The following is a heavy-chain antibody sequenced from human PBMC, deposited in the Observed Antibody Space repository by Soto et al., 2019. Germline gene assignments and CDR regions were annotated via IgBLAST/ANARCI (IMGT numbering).Heavy chain of an antibody. Sequence: GGSLRLSCAASGFTFCSYSMNWVRQAPGKGLEWVSYISSSSSTIYYADSVKGRFTISRDNAKNSLYLQMNSLRDEDTAVYYCARDNTLRYFDWLLSTGLFDPWGQGTLVTVSS. CDR1: GFTFCSYS. J-gene: IGHJ5*02. CDR3: ARDNTLRYFDWLLSTGLFDP. D-gene: IGHD3-9*01. CDR2: ISSSSSTI. V-gene: IGHV3-48*02.